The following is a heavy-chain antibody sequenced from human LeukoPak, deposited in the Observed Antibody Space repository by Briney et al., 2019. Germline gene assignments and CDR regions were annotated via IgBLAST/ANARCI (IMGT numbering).Heavy chain of an antibody. CDR3: ARSVGTIPLDY. Sequence: GGSLRLSCAASGFTFSSYSMNWVRRAPGKGLEWVSSISSSSSYIYYADSVKGRFTISRDNAKNSLYLQMNSLRAEDTAVYYCARSVGTIPLDYWGQGTLVTVSS. D-gene: IGHD5-12*01. J-gene: IGHJ4*02. V-gene: IGHV3-21*01. CDR2: ISSSSSYI. CDR1: GFTFSSYS.